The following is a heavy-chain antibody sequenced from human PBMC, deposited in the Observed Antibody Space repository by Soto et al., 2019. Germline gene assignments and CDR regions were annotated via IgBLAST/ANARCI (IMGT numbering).Heavy chain of an antibody. Sequence: KPGWSLRLSCASSVFMFIAYTMNWVRQAPGKGLEWLSSISDDSSYIDYADSLRGRFTVSRDNARNSLYLQIDSLGVEDTAVYYCATPYYFNHWGPGTLVTVSS. J-gene: IGHJ1*01. V-gene: IGHV3-21*06. CDR3: ATPYYFNH. CDR2: ISDDSSYI. CDR1: VFMFIAYT. D-gene: IGHD3-16*01.